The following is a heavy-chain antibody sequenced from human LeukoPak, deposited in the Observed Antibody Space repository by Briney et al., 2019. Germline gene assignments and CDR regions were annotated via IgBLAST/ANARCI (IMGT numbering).Heavy chain of an antibody. CDR2: IYTDNTT. CDR3: ARSRGIVGATNFDY. V-gene: IGHV3-53*01. Sequence: GGSLRLSCAASGFTVSSDYMSWVRQAPGKGLEWVSVIYTDNTTYYTDSVKGRFTISRDNSKNTVYLQMNSLRAEDTAVYYCARSRGIVGATNFDYWGQGTLVTVSS. CDR1: GFTVSSDY. D-gene: IGHD1-26*01. J-gene: IGHJ4*02.